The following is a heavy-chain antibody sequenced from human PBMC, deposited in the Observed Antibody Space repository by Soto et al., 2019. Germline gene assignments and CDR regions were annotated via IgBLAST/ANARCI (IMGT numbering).Heavy chain of an antibody. CDR3: ARGRYRNGMDV. J-gene: IGHJ6*02. CDR1: GGSISSYY. D-gene: IGHD1-26*01. Sequence: SETLSLTCTVSGGSISSYYWSWIRQPPGKGLEWIGYIYYSGSTNYNPSLKSRVTISVDTSKNQFSLKLSSVTAADTAVYYCARGRYRNGMDVWGQGTTVTVSS. CDR2: IYYSGST. V-gene: IGHV4-59*01.